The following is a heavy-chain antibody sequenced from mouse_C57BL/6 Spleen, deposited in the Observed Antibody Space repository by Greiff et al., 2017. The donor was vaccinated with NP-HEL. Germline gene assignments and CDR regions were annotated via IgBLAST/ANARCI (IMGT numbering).Heavy chain of an antibody. CDR3: VRFGTTVVVFDY. CDR1: GYTFTSYW. Sequence: QVQLQQSGAELVKPGASVKLSCKASGYTFTSYWMHWVKQRPGQGLEWIGMIHPNSGSTNYNEKFKSKATLTVDKSSSTAYMQLSSLTSEDSAVYYCVRFGTTVVVFDYWGQGTTLTVSS. J-gene: IGHJ2*01. CDR2: IHPNSGST. V-gene: IGHV1-64*01. D-gene: IGHD1-1*01.